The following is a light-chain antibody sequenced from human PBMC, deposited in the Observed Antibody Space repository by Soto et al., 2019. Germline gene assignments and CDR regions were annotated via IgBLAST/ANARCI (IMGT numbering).Light chain of an antibody. V-gene: IGKV3-15*01. Sequence: EIVMTQSPATLSVSPGERATLSCRASQSVSSKLAWYQQKPGQAPRLLIYAASTRATGIPARFSGSGSGTEFTLTITSLQSEDFEVYYCQQYSNWPPYTFGQGTKLEIK. J-gene: IGKJ2*01. CDR1: QSVSSK. CDR2: AAS. CDR3: QQYSNWPPYT.